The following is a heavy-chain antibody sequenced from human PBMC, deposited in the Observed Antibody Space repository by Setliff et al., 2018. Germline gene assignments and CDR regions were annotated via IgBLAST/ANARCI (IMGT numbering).Heavy chain of an antibody. Sequence: SETLSLTCTVSGDSLSGDNYFWSWIRHLPGKGLQWLGHIYYTGKTYYNPSLKSRLEMSVDTSKREFALRLSSETAADTAVYYCARTSTYVLGSGSYWDRWFDPWSQGTLVTVSS. D-gene: IGHD3-10*01. CDR1: GDSLSGDNYF. J-gene: IGHJ5*02. V-gene: IGHV4-30-4*02. CDR2: IYYTGKT. CDR3: ARTSTYVLGSGSYWDRWFDP.